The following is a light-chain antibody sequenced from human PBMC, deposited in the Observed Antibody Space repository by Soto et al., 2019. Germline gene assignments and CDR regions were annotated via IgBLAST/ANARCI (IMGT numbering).Light chain of an antibody. CDR3: TSHTRSSTPYV. CDR2: DVS. J-gene: IGLJ1*01. CDR1: SSDVGGYNY. Sequence: QSALTQPASVSGSPCQSVTISCTGTSSDVGGYNYVSWYQQHPGKAPKLMIYDVSNRPSGGSNRFSGPKSANTASLTISWLQAEDVADYYCTSHTRSSTPYVFGHGTKVTV. V-gene: IGLV2-14*01.